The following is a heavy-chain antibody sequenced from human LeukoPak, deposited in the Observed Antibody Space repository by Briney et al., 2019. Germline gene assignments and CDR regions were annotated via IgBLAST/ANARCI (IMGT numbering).Heavy chain of an antibody. J-gene: IGHJ3*02. V-gene: IGHV4-39*01. Sequence: SETLSLTCTVSGGSISSSSYYWGWIRQPPGKGLEWIGSIYYSGSTYYNPSLKSRVTISVDTSKNQFSLKLSSVTAADTAVYYCARLGKTTVTTSRAFDIWGQGTMVIVSS. CDR2: IYYSGST. CDR1: GGSISSSSYY. D-gene: IGHD4-17*01. CDR3: ARLGKTTVTTSRAFDI.